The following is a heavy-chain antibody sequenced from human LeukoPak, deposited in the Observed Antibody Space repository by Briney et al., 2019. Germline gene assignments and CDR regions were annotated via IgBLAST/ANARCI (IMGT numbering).Heavy chain of an antibody. J-gene: IGHJ3*02. CDR3: ARRSGSGRNPFHI. Sequence: ASVKVSCKASGYTFTTYDINWVRQATGQGPEWMGWMNPNSGNTGYAQKFQGRVTITRSTSISTAYMELSSLRSEDTAVYYCARRSGSGRNPFHIWGQGTMVTVSS. CDR1: GYTFTTYD. CDR2: MNPNSGNT. V-gene: IGHV1-8*03. D-gene: IGHD3-10*01.